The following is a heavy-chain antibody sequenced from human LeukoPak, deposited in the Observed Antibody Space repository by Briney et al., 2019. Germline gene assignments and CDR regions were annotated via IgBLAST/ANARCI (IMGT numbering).Heavy chain of an antibody. J-gene: IGHJ5*02. D-gene: IGHD3-10*01. CDR3: ARGRTMVRGVWFDP. V-gene: IGHV4-61*02. CDR2: IYTSGST. Sequence: SETLSLTCTVSGGSISSGSYYWSWIRQPAGKGLEWIGRIYTSGSTNYNPSLKSRVTISVDTSKNQFSLKLSSVTAADTAGYYCARGRTMVRGVWFDPWGQGTLVTVSS. CDR1: GGSISSGSYY.